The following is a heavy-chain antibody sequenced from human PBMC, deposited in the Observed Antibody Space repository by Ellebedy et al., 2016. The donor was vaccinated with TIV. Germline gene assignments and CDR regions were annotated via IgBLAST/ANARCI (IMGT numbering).Heavy chain of an antibody. J-gene: IGHJ4*02. D-gene: IGHD6-19*01. CDR1: GFSFSTYD. V-gene: IGHV3-23*01. CDR3: AKGAWLGY. Sequence: GESLKISXAASGFSFSTYDMSWVRQAPGKGLEWVSVLYGRGGDTHYADSVKGRFTISRDISESTLYLQMSSLGADDTAVYYCAKGAWLGYWGQGTLVTVSS. CDR2: LYGRGGDT.